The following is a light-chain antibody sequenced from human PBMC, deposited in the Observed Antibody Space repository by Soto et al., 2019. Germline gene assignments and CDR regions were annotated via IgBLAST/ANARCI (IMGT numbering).Light chain of an antibody. Sequence: QFALTQPRSVSGSPGQSVTISCTGTSNDIGAYNYVSWYQQHPGRAPKVMIYDVNKRPSGVPDRFSGSKSANTASLTIFGLQAEDEADYYCCSYAPSYTFVFGTGTKVTVL. V-gene: IGLV2-11*01. CDR3: CSYAPSYTFV. CDR2: DVN. J-gene: IGLJ1*01. CDR1: SNDIGAYNY.